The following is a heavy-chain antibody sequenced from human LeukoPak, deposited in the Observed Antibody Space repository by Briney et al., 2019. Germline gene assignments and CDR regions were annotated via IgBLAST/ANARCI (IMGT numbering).Heavy chain of an antibody. CDR3: ARVKDPGGYYYYYYMDV. CDR1: GGSISSSSYY. J-gene: IGHJ6*03. CDR2: IYYSGST. V-gene: IGHV4-39*01. Sequence: SETLSLTCTVYGGSISSSSYYWGWIRQPPGKGLEWTGSIYYSGSTYYNPYLKSRVTISVDTSKNQFSLKLSSVTAADTAMYYCARVKDPGGYYYYYYMDVWGKGTTVTVSS. D-gene: IGHD3-16*01.